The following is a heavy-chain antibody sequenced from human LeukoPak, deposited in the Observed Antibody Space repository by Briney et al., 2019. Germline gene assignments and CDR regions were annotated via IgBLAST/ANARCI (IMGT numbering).Heavy chain of an antibody. V-gene: IGHV5-51*01. CDR1: GYSFTTYW. CDR3: ARSYYDILTGYYPTGYDY. Sequence: GESLKFSGQGSGYSFTTYWFGWVRQIHGKGLGWMRIIYPGDSDTRYSTSFQGQATSSADKSITTTYLQWSSLKDSDTALYYCARSYYDILTGYYPTGYDYWGQGTLVTVPS. J-gene: IGHJ4*02. CDR2: IYPGDSDT. D-gene: IGHD3-9*01.